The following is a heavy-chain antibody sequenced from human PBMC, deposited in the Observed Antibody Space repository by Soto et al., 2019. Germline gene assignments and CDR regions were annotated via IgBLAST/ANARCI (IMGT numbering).Heavy chain of an antibody. D-gene: IGHD6-19*01. CDR3: ARDGGIAVAGTTGGSGDY. J-gene: IGHJ4*02. CDR2: IWYDGSNK. V-gene: IGHV3-33*01. Sequence: QVQLVESGGGVVQPGRSLRLSCAASGFTFSSYGMHWVRQAPGKGLEWVAVIWYDGSNKYYADSVKGRFTISRDNSKNTLXLQMNSLSAEDTAVYYCARDGGIAVAGTTGGSGDYWGQGTLVTVSS. CDR1: GFTFSSYG.